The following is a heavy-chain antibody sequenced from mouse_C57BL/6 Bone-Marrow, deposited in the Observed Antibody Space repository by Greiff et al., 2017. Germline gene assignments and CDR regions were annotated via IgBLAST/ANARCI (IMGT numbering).Heavy chain of an antibody. D-gene: IGHD4-1*01. CDR3: ARSPLTGTSWFAY. Sequence: VQLQQSVAELVRPGASVKLSCTASGSNIKNTYMHWVKQRPEQGLEGIGRIDPANGNTKYAPKFQGKATITADTSSNTAYLQLSSLTSEDTAIYYCARSPLTGTSWFAYWGQGTLVTVSA. CDR2: IDPANGNT. J-gene: IGHJ3*01. CDR1: GSNIKNTY. V-gene: IGHV14-3*01.